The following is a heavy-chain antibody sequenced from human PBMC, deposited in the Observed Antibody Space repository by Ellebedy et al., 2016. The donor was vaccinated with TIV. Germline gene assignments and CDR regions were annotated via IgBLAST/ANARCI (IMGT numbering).Heavy chain of an antibody. Sequence: MPSETLSLTCGVSGASVTSYYWSWIRQAPGKGLEWIGWIYYSGSSHYNPSLKSRVTISVDTYKNQFSLNLSSVSAADTAVYYCVRVVPGGASFDSWGQGTLVTVSS. D-gene: IGHD2-8*02. J-gene: IGHJ4*02. CDR2: IYYSGSS. V-gene: IGHV4-59*02. CDR1: GASVTSYY. CDR3: VRVVPGGASFDS.